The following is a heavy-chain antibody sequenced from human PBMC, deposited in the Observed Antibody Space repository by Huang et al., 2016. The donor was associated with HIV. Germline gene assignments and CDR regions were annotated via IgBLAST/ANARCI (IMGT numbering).Heavy chain of an antibody. V-gene: IGHV3-30-3*01. J-gene: IGHJ6*03. D-gene: IGHD5-12*01. Sequence: QVQLVESGGGVVQPGRSLRLSCAASRFTFSNYAMHWVRQATGKGLEWVAVISYDGSNKYYADSVNGRFTISRDNSKNTLYLQMNSLRAEDTAVYYCARDLWLRDLYYYYYMDVWGKGTTVTVSS. CDR1: RFTFSNYA. CDR2: ISYDGSNK. CDR3: ARDLWLRDLYYYYYMDV.